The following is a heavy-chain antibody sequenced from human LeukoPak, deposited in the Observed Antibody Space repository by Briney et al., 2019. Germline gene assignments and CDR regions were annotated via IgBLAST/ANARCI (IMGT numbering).Heavy chain of an antibody. Sequence: GGSLRLSCAASGFTFSSYSMNWVRQAPGKGLEWVSSISSSSSYIYYADSVKGRFTISRDNAKNSLYLQMNSLRAEDTAVYYCARGAKYYDILTGQWFRLWGQGTLVTVSS. CDR1: GFTFSSYS. CDR2: ISSSSSYI. J-gene: IGHJ4*02. V-gene: IGHV3-21*01. CDR3: ARGAKYYDILTGQWFRL. D-gene: IGHD3-9*01.